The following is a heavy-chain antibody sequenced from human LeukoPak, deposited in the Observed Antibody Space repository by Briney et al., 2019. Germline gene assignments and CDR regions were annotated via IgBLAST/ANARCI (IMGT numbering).Heavy chain of an antibody. CDR2: ISSSSSYI. D-gene: IGHD3-3*01. J-gene: IGHJ6*02. CDR1: GFTFSSYS. Sequence: GGSLRLSCAASGFTFSSYSMNWVRQAPGKGLEWVSSISSSSSYIYYAGSVKGRFTISRDNAKNSLYLQMNSLRAEDTAVYYCARDGLRGGRFLEWHYYGMDVWGQGTTVTVSS. CDR3: ARDGLRGGRFLEWHYYGMDV. V-gene: IGHV3-21*01.